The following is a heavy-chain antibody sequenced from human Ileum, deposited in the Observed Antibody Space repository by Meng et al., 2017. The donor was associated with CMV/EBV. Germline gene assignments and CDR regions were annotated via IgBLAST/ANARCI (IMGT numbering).Heavy chain of an antibody. D-gene: IGHD3/OR15-3a*01. CDR1: GFTFSIYG. CDR3: VNRAWMDF. J-gene: IGHJ4*02. V-gene: IGHV3-30*02. Sequence: QVQLVDSGGGVVQPGGSRRLSCAASGFTFSIYGMHWVRQAPGKGLEWVAFIRYDGTVQNYADSVKSRFTISRDNSKNTLYLQMNSLRVEDTAIYYCVNRAWMDFWGQGNLVTVSS. CDR2: IRYDGTVQ.